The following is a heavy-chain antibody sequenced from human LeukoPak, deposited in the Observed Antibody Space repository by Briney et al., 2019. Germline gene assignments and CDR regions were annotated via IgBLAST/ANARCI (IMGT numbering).Heavy chain of an antibody. J-gene: IGHJ6*04. V-gene: IGHV3-48*03. D-gene: IGHD3-10*02. CDR2: ISSSGSTI. CDR3: AELGITMIGGV. CDR1: GFTCSSYE. Sequence: PGGSLRLSCAAFGFTCSSYEMNWVRQAPGKGLEWVSYISSSGSTIYYADSVKGRFTISRDNAKNSLYLQMNSLRAEDTAVYYCAELGITMIGGVWGKGTTVTISS.